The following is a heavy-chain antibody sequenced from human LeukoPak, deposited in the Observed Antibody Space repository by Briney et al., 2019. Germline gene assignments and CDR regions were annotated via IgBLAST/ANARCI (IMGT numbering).Heavy chain of an antibody. J-gene: IGHJ4*02. CDR3: VGGIDY. V-gene: IGHV4-59*04. CDR1: GGSFTSYF. D-gene: IGHD1-14*01. Sequence: PSETLSLTCTVSGGSFTSYFWSWIRQPPGRGLEWIGSIYYSGSTYYNPSLKSRVTISVDTSKNQFSLKLSSVTAADTAVYYCVGGIDYWGQGTLVTVSS. CDR2: IYYSGST.